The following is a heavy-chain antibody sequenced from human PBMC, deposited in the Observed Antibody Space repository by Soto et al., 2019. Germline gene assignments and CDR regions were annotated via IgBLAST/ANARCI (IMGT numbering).Heavy chain of an antibody. D-gene: IGHD2-21*02. CDR2: IRTSSSYI. CDR1: GFNFNNFG. Sequence: GSLRLSCAASGFNFNNFGMNWFRQAPGKGLEWVSSIRTSSSYIYYAESVKGRFTISRDNAKKSLYLEMNRLGVEGTAVYYCARDRAPFCGGDCGLVDVWGQGTSVTVSS. CDR3: ARDRAPFCGGDCGLVDV. J-gene: IGHJ6*02. V-gene: IGHV3-21*01.